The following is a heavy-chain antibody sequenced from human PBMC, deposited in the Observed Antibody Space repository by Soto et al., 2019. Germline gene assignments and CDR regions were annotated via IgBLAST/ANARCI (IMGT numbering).Heavy chain of an antibody. Sequence: GGSLRLSCAASGFTFSSYAMHWVRQAPGKGLEWVSHINTYGTYTHYADSVKGRFTISRDNAQNTLYLQMDSLRAEDTAVYYCATGAYDSLYYLDYWGQGALVTVSS. CDR1: GFTFSSYA. CDR2: INTYGTYT. D-gene: IGHD5-12*01. J-gene: IGHJ4*02. V-gene: IGHV3-74*01. CDR3: ATGAYDSLYYLDY.